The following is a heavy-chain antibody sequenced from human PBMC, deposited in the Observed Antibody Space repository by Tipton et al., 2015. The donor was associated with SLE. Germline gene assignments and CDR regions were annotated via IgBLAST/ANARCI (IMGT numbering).Heavy chain of an antibody. V-gene: IGHV4-59*11. D-gene: IGHD6-6*01. J-gene: IGHJ5*02. CDR2: IHYTGST. Sequence: TLARTRTVSDASISGHYWSWIRQPPGKGLEWIGYIHYTGSTFYNPSLKSRVTMSVDTSKNQFSLRLTSVTAADTAIYYCSRGGASSKWLDPWGQGTLVTVSS. CDR1: DASISGHY. CDR3: SRGGASSKWLDP.